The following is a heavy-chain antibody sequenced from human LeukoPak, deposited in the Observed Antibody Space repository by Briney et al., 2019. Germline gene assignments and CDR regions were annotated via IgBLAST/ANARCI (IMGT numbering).Heavy chain of an antibody. Sequence: GGSLRLSCTGSGFTFGDYGMSWVRQAPGKGLEWVSAISGSGGSTYYADSVKGRFTISRGNSKNTLYLQMNSLRAEDTAVYYCAKVGSSSWYDYYYYMDVWGKGTTVTVSS. D-gene: IGHD6-13*01. CDR1: GFTFGDYG. CDR2: ISGSGGST. J-gene: IGHJ6*03. V-gene: IGHV3-23*01. CDR3: AKVGSSSWYDYYYYMDV.